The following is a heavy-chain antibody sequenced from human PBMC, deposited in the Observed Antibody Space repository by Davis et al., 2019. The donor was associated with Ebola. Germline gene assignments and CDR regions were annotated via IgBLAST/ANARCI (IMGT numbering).Heavy chain of an antibody. V-gene: IGHV1-18*01. CDR3: ARGLLWFGELLPHYYFDY. CDR1: GYTFTSYG. D-gene: IGHD3-10*01. Sequence: AASVKVSCKASGYTFTSYGISWVRQAPGQGLEWMGWISAYNGNTNYAQKLQGRVTITADKSTSTAYMELSRLRSDDTAVYYCARGLLWFGELLPHYYFDYWGQGTLVTVSS. CDR2: ISAYNGNT. J-gene: IGHJ4*02.